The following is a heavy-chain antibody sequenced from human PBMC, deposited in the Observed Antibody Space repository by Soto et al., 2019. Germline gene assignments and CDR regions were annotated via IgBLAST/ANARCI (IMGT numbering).Heavy chain of an antibody. J-gene: IGHJ3*02. CDR3: GRSDWGSAFDI. CDR1: GYTFTSYG. D-gene: IGHD7-27*01. Sequence: ASVKVSCKASGYTFTSYGISWVRQAPGQGLEWMGWISAYNGNTNYAQKLQGRVTMTTDTSTSTAYMELRSLKSDETDVYDCGRSDWGSAFDIWGQGTMVTVSS. V-gene: IGHV1-18*01. CDR2: ISAYNGNT.